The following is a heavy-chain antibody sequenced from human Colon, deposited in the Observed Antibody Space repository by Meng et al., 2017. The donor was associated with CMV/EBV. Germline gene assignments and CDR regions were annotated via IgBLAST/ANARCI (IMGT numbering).Heavy chain of an antibody. J-gene: IGHJ4*02. Sequence: SETLSLTCTVSGASITTYFWSWIRQPPGKGLEWIAYIYSSGTINYNPSLKSRVTISLDRFENQFSLKLSSVTAADTAVYYCARASRDQPFYFDYWGQGKMVTVSS. CDR3: ARASRDQPFYFDY. CDR2: IYSSGTI. CDR1: GASITTYF. V-gene: IGHV4-59*01. D-gene: IGHD2-21*02.